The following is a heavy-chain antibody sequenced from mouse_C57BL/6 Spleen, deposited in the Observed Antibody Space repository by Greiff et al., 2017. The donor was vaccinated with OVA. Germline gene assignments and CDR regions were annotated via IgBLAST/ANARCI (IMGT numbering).Heavy chain of an antibody. J-gene: IGHJ2*01. CDR1: GYAFSSSW. CDR2: IYPGDGDT. CDR3: ARWGIYYGNYENYFDY. V-gene: IGHV1-82*01. Sequence: LEESGPELVKPGASVKISCKASGYAFSSSWMNWVKQRPGKGLEWIGRIYPGDGDTNYNGKFKGKATLTADKSSSTAYMQLSSLTSEDSAVYFCARWGIYYGNYENYFDYWGQGTTLTVSS. D-gene: IGHD2-1*01.